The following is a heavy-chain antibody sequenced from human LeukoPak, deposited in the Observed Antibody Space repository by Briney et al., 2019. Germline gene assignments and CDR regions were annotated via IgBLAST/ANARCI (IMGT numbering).Heavy chain of an antibody. Sequence: SQTLSLTCTVSGGSISSGSYYWSWIRQPAGKGLEWIGRIYTSGSTNYNPSLKSRVTISVDTSKNQFSLKLSSVTAADTAVYYCARWSFYGSGSWGPYYFDYWDQGTLVTVSS. CDR3: ARWSFYGSGSWGPYYFDY. J-gene: IGHJ4*02. D-gene: IGHD3-10*01. CDR1: GGSISSGSYY. V-gene: IGHV4-61*02. CDR2: IYTSGST.